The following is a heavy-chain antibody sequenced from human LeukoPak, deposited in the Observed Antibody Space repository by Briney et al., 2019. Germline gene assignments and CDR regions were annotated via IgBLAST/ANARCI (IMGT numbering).Heavy chain of an antibody. CDR1: GASISSYF. D-gene: IGHD3-22*01. J-gene: IGHJ4*02. CDR3: AKYFYSNSGYPKYYFDY. Sequence: PSETLSLTCTVSGASISSYFWSWIRQPAGKGLEWIGRLYSTGSTNYNPSLESRVTMSRDTSKNQFSLKLTSVTAADTAVYYCAKYFYSNSGYPKYYFDYWGQGTLVTVSS. V-gene: IGHV4-4*07. CDR2: LYSTGST.